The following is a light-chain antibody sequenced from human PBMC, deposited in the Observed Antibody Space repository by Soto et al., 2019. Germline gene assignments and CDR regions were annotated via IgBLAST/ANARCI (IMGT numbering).Light chain of an antibody. CDR2: GAS. CDR3: QQYGSSPFT. CDR1: QSVDSY. J-gene: IGKJ3*01. V-gene: IGKV3-20*01. Sequence: EIVLTQSPATLSLSPGERATLSCRASQSVDSYLAWYQQRPGRAPRLLIYGASSRATGIPDRFSGSESGTDFTLTISRLEPEDFAVYYCQQYGSSPFTFGPGTKVDIK.